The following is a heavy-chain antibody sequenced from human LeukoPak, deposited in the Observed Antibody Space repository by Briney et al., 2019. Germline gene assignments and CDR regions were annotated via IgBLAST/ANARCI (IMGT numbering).Heavy chain of an antibody. CDR3: ARRPRQPHYYGPDV. D-gene: IGHD1-14*01. V-gene: IGHV3-30*04. Sequence: GGSLRLSCAASGFTFSSYDMHWVRQAPGKGLEWVAHISYDEANKFYADSVQGRFTISRDNSKNTLYLQLSSLRSEDTALYYCARRPRQPHYYGPDVWGQGTTVTVSS. CDR2: ISYDEANK. CDR1: GFTFSSYD. J-gene: IGHJ6*02.